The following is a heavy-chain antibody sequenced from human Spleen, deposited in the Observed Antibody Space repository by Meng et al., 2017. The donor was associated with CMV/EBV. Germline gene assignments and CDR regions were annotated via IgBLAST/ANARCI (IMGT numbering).Heavy chain of an antibody. D-gene: IGHD2-15*01. Sequence: ASVKVSCKASGYTFTSYYMHWVRQAPGQGLEWMGIINPSGGSTSYAQKFQGRVTMTRDTSTSTVYMELSSLRSEDTAVYYCARATWCSGGSCSRGAFDIWGQGTMVTVSS. CDR3: ARATWCSGGSCSRGAFDI. V-gene: IGHV1-46*01. CDR2: INPSGGST. CDR1: GYTFTSYY. J-gene: IGHJ3*02.